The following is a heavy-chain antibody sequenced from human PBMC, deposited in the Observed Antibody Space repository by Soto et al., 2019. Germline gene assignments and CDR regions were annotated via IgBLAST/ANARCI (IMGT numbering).Heavy chain of an antibody. Sequence: SETLSLTCAVYGGSFSGYYWSWIRQPPGKGLEWIGEINHSGSTNYNPSLKSRVTISVDTSKNQFSLKLSSVTAADTAVYYCARSRRWLRRPGHWFDPWGQGTLVTVSS. V-gene: IGHV4-34*01. CDR1: GGSFSGYY. CDR2: INHSGST. D-gene: IGHD5-12*01. J-gene: IGHJ5*02. CDR3: ARSRRWLRRPGHWFDP.